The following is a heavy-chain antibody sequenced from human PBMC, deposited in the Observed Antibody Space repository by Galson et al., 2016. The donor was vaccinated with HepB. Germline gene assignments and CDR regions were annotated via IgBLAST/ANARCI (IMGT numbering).Heavy chain of an antibody. D-gene: IGHD5-24*01. CDR1: GFSLYTSGMR. Sequence: PALVKPTQTLTLTCTVSGFSLYTSGMRVSWIRQPPGKTLEWLAHIDWEDDKLYSTSLRTRLNISRDTSKNRVVLIMTNIDPVDAGTYYCARTERKTAYDYWGQGTLVTVSS. J-gene: IGHJ4*02. V-gene: IGHV2-70*04. CDR3: ARTERKTAYDY. CDR2: IDWEDDK.